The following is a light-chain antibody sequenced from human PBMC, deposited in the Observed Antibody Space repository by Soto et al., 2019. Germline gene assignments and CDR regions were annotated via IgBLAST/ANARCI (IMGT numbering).Light chain of an antibody. CDR1: QSITTY. CDR3: QQSYNTPYT. J-gene: IGKJ2*01. V-gene: IGKV1-39*01. CDR2: AAS. Sequence: DIEMAQSPSSLSASVGDRITITCRASQSITTYLNWYQQKPGKAPKLLIYAASSLPSGVPSRFSGSGSGTDFTLTISSLQPEDFATYSCQQSYNTPYTFGQGTKLESK.